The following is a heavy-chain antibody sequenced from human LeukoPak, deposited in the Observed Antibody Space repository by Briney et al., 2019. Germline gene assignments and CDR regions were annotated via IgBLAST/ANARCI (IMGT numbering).Heavy chain of an antibody. V-gene: IGHV4-4*02. D-gene: IGHD3-10*01. J-gene: IGHJ3*02. CDR1: GGFISSSNW. Sequence: PSETVSLTCAVSGGFISSSNWRSWVRQPPGKGLEWIGEIYHSWSTNYKASLKNRVTISLDTSRNQFSVTLNSVTAADAAVYYCAKSNGYGLVDIWGQGTMVTVS. CDR3: AKSNGYGLVDI. CDR2: IYHSWST.